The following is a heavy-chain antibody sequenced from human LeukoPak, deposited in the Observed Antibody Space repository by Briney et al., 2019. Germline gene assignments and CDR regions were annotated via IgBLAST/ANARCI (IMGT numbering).Heavy chain of an antibody. CDR1: GFTFSNYA. CDR2: IHGSGDNT. J-gene: IGHJ6*03. CDR3: ATNPPQYSGSSYYYYFYMDV. D-gene: IGHD1-26*01. Sequence: GGSLRLSCAASGFTFSNYALSWVRQAPGKGRGWVSGIHGSGDNTYYADSVKGRFTSSRDNSKNTLFLQMNNLRVEDTAVYYCATNPPQYSGSSYYYYFYMDVWGKGTAVTISS. V-gene: IGHV3-23*01.